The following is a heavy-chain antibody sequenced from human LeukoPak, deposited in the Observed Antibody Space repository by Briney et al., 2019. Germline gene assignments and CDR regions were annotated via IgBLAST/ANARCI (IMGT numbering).Heavy chain of an antibody. CDR2: INAGNGNT. V-gene: IGHV1-3*01. CDR1: GYTFTTYP. D-gene: IGHD3-10*01. CDR3: AREGVYYNSGSFYFDY. Sequence: GASVKVSRKVSGYTFTTYPMHWLRQAPGQGLEWMGWINAGNGNTKYSQRFQDRVTITRDTSANIVYMELGSLRSEDTAVYYCAREGVYYNSGSFYFDYWGQGTLVTVSS. J-gene: IGHJ4*02.